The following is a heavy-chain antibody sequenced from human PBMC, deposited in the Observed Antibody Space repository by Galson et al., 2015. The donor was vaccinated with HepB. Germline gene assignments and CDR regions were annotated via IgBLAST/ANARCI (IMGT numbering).Heavy chain of an antibody. J-gene: IGHJ6*03. CDR2: ISGSGGST. CDR3: ARKSSEWLRLPYYYYYYMDV. V-gene: IGHV3-23*01. Sequence: SLRLSCAASGFTFSSYAMSWVRQAPGKGLEWVSAISGSGGSTYYADSVKGRFTISRDNSKNTLYLQMNSLRAEDTAVYYCARKSSEWLRLPYYYYYYMDVWGKGTTVTVSS. CDR1: GFTFSSYA. D-gene: IGHD5-12*01.